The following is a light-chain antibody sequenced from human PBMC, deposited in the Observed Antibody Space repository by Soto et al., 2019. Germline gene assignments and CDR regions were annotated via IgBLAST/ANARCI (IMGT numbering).Light chain of an antibody. CDR2: TND. Sequence: QPVLTQPPSASGTPGQRVTISCSGSGSNIGSNTVNWYQHLPGTAPKVLINTNDQRPSGVPDRFSGSKSGTSASLAISGLLSDDEADYYCATWDDNLNGPVFGGGTKLTVL. CDR3: ATWDDNLNGPV. J-gene: IGLJ3*02. CDR1: GSNIGSNT. V-gene: IGLV1-44*01.